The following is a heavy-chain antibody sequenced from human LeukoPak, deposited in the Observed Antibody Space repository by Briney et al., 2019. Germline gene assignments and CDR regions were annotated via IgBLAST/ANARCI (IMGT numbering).Heavy chain of an antibody. J-gene: IGHJ4*02. V-gene: IGHV3-30*18. CDR3: AKVDAFGVVIDAHPIDY. CDR2: ISYDGSNK. D-gene: IGHD3-3*01. Sequence: GGSLRLSCAASGFTFSSYGMHWVRQAPGKGLEWVAVISYDGSNKYYADSVKGRFTISRDNSKNTLYLQMNSLRAEDTAVYYCAKVDAFGVVIDAHPIDYWGQGTLVTVSS. CDR1: GFTFSSYG.